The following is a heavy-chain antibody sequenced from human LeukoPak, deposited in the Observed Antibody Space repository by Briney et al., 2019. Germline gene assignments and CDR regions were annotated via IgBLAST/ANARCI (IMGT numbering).Heavy chain of an antibody. CDR3: ATNQYGDYTLGDY. V-gene: IGHV1-2*02. D-gene: IGHD4-17*01. J-gene: IGHJ4*02. CDR1: GYTFTGYY. Sequence: ASVKVSCKASGYTFTGYYIHWVRQAPGQGLEWMGWINPNSGGTNSAQKFQGRVTMTRDTSISTAYMELSSLRSDGTAVYYCATNQYGDYTLGDYWGQGTLVSVSS. CDR2: INPNSGGT.